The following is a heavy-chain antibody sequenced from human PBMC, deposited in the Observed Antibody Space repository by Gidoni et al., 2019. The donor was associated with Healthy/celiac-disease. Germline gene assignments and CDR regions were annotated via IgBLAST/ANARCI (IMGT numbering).Heavy chain of an antibody. V-gene: IGHV4-59*01. J-gene: IGHJ6*02. Sequence: QVQLQESGPGLVKPSETLSLTCTVSGGSISSYYWSWIRQPPGKGLEWIGYIYYSGSTNYNPSLKSRVTISVDTSKNQFSLKLSSVTAADTAVYYCARVGGYCSGGSCYTKSYYYYYGMDVWGQGTTVTVSS. D-gene: IGHD2-15*01. CDR3: ARVGGYCSGGSCYTKSYYYYYGMDV. CDR1: GGSISSYY. CDR2: IYYSGST.